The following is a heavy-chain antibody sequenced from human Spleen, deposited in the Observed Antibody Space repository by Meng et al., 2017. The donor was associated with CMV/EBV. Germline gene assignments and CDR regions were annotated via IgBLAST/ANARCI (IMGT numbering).Heavy chain of an antibody. CDR3: AKVRLGTTAVTTGVRNAFDI. CDR1: GFTFSSFA. J-gene: IGHJ3*02. D-gene: IGHD4-17*01. V-gene: IGHV3-23*03. CDR2: IYAGDSST. Sequence: GGSLRLSCATSGFTFSSFAMSWVRQAPGKGLEWVSVIYAGDSSTYYGDSVKGRFTISRDNSKNTLYLQMSSLRADDTAIYYCAKVRLGTTAVTTGVRNAFDIWGQGTMVTVSS.